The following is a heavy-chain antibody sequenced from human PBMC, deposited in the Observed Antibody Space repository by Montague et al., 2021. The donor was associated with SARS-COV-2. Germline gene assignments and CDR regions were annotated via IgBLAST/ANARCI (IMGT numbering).Heavy chain of an antibody. J-gene: IGHJ6*02. CDR3: ASLTTDTLYYYYGMDV. CDR1: GFTFSSYS. Sequence: SLRLSCAASGFTFSSYSMNWVRQAPGKGLEWVSSISSSSSYIYYADSVKGRLTISRDNAKNSLYLQMNSLRAEDTAVYYCASLTTDTLYYYYGMDVWGQGTTGTVSS. D-gene: IGHD1-14*01. V-gene: IGHV3-21*01. CDR2: ISSSSSYI.